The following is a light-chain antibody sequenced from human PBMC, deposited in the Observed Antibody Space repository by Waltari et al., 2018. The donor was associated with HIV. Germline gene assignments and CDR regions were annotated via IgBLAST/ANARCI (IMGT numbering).Light chain of an antibody. Sequence: EIVMTQSPATLSVSPGERVTLSCRASQSISSNLAWYQQKHGQGPRLLIYDASTRATDIPARFSGSGSGTEFTLTISSLQSEDFAIYYCQQYVNWPPYTFGQGTKLEIK. CDR3: QQYVNWPPYT. CDR1: QSISSN. CDR2: DAS. J-gene: IGKJ2*01. V-gene: IGKV3-15*01.